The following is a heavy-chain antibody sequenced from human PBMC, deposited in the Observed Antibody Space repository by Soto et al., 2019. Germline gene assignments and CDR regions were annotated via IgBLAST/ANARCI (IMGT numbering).Heavy chain of an antibody. J-gene: IGHJ6*02. Sequence: PGESLKISCKGSGYSFTSYWISWVRQMPGKGLEWMGRIDPSDSYTNYSPSFQGHVTISADKSISTAYLQWSSLKASDTAMYYCASGIAAASNTDDCYYYGMDVWGQGTTVTVS. CDR2: IDPSDSYT. CDR1: GYSFTSYW. D-gene: IGHD6-13*01. V-gene: IGHV5-10-1*01. CDR3: ASGIAAASNTDDCYYYGMDV.